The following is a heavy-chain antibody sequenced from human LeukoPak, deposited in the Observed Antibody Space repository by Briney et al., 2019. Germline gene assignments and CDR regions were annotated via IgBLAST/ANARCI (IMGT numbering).Heavy chain of an antibody. CDR2: IAGSDGFT. D-gene: IGHD6-6*01. V-gene: IGHV3-23*01. CDR1: GFPFSSYA. Sequence: GGSLRLSCAASGFPFSSYAMNWVRQAPGKGLEWVSVIAGSDGFTQYADSVKGRFTISRDNSKNTVYLQMNSLRAEDTAVYYCASLTAARAYWGQGTLVTVSS. J-gene: IGHJ4*02. CDR3: ASLTAARAY.